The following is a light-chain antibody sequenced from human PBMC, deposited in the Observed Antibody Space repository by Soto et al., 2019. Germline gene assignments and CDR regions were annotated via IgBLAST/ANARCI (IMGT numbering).Light chain of an antibody. Sequence: QPVLTQPPSVSGAPGQRVTISCTGSSSNIGAGYDVHWYQQLPGTAPKLLIYRSTNRPSWIPDRFSGSKSGTSASLAITGLQAEDEADYYCQSYDTSLSGSSVFGTGTKLTVL. V-gene: IGLV1-40*01. CDR2: RST. J-gene: IGLJ1*01. CDR3: QSYDTSLSGSSV. CDR1: SSNIGAGYD.